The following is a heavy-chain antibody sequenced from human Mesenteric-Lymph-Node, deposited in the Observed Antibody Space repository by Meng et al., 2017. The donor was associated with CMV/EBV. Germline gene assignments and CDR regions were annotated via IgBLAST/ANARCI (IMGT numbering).Heavy chain of an antibody. V-gene: IGHV3-23*01. CDR3: AKEMPTGTTDY. J-gene: IGHJ4*02. CDR2: ISNSVTST. CDR1: GFTFSSYA. Sequence: GGSLRLSCAASGFTFSSYAMSWVRQAPGKGLEWISGISNSVTSTYYADSVKGRFTISRDNSKNTLYLQMNSLRAEDTAVYYCAKEMPTGTTDYWGQGTLVTVSS. D-gene: IGHD1-7*01.